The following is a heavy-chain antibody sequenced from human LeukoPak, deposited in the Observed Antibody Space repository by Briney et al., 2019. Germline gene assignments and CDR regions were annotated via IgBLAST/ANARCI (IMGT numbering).Heavy chain of an antibody. CDR1: GGSISSSSYY. CDR3: ARRRQLVGFDP. D-gene: IGHD6-6*01. Sequence: SETLSLTCTVSGGSISSSSYYWGWIRQPPGKGLEWIGEINHSGSTNYNPSLKSRVTISVDTSKNQFSLKLSSVTAADTAVYYCARRRQLVGFDPWGQGTLVTVSS. CDR2: INHSGST. V-gene: IGHV4-39*07. J-gene: IGHJ5*02.